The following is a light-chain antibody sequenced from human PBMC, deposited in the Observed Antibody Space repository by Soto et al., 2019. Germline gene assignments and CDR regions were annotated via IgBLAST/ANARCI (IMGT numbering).Light chain of an antibody. CDR3: SSYTSSSTQV. CDR1: SSDVGGYNY. J-gene: IGLJ2*01. CDR2: EVS. Sequence: QSALTQPASVSGSPGQSITISCTGTSSDVGGYNYVSWYQQLPGKAPKLMIYEVSNRPSGVSNRFSGSKSGNTASLTISGLQAEDEADYYCSSYTSSSTQVFGGGTQLTVL. V-gene: IGLV2-14*01.